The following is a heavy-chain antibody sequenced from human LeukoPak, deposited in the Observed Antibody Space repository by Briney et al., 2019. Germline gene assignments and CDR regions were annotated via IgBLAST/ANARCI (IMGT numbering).Heavy chain of an antibody. CDR2: IYYSGST. V-gene: IGHV4-39*01. CDR3: QGNIPAFDI. D-gene: IGHD2/OR15-2a*01. CDR1: GGSISSSSYY. J-gene: IGHJ3*02. Sequence: SETLSLTCTVSGGSISSSSYYWGWIRQPPGKGLEWIGSIYYSGSTYYNPSLKSRVTISVDTSKNQFSLELSSVTAADTAVYYCQGNIPAFDIWGQGTMVTVSS.